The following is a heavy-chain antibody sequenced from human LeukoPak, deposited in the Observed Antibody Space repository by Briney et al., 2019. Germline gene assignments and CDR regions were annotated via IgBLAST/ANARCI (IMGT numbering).Heavy chain of an antibody. CDR1: GFTFSNYG. J-gene: IGHJ3*02. V-gene: IGHV3-30*02. CDR3: AREGTDAFDI. Sequence: QPGGSLRLSCAASGFTFSNYGMHWVRQAPGKGLEWVAFIGYNGRSKYYGDSAKGRFTISRDNSKSTLYLQMNSLRGEDTAVYYCAREGTDAFDIWGQGTMVTVSS. D-gene: IGHD1-1*01. CDR2: IGYNGRSK.